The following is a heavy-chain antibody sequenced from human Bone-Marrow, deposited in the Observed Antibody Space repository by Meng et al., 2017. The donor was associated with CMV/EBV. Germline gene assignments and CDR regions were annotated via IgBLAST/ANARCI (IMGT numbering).Heavy chain of an antibody. V-gene: IGHV4-4*07. CDR3: ARGFPHFGFWSGYWVTYYYGMDV. D-gene: IGHD3-3*01. CDR2: IYTSGST. CDR1: GGSISSYY. J-gene: IGHJ6*02. Sequence: GSLRLSCTVSGGSISSYYWSWIRQPAGKGLEWIGRIYTSGSTNYNPSLKSRVTMSVDTSKNQFSLKLSSVTAADTAVYCCARGFPHFGFWSGYWVTYYYGMDVWGQGTTVTVSS.